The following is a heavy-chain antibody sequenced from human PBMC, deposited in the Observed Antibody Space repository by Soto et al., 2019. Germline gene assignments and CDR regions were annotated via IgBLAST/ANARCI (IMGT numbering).Heavy chain of an antibody. CDR2: INTYNGMT. Sequence: QVQLVQSGGEVKKPWASVTVSCKASGYTFINYHITWVRQAPGQGLEWMAWINTYNGMTDYGQNFQGRVTMTRDTSTSTAYMELRNLGSDDTAVYFCTKSPRGEMATDWGQGTLVTVSS. D-gene: IGHD5-12*01. V-gene: IGHV1-18*01. J-gene: IGHJ1*01. CDR3: TKSPRGEMATD. CDR1: GYTFINYH.